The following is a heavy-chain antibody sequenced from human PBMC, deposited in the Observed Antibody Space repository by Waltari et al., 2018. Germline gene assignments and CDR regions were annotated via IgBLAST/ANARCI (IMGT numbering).Heavy chain of an antibody. CDR3: GRIAFGDDGGYFQY. V-gene: IGHV4-39*01. J-gene: IGHJ1*01. D-gene: IGHD4-17*01. Sequence: QVQLQESGPGLVKPSETLSLTCPVSGGSLRRNYNWGWIRQPPGKGLEWMGNMQYRGSTFYNPSLESRVTISLDTSRNQFSLRLSSVYAADTAVYFCGRIAFGDDGGYFQYWGQGTLVTVSS. CDR1: GGSLRRNYN. CDR2: MQYRGST.